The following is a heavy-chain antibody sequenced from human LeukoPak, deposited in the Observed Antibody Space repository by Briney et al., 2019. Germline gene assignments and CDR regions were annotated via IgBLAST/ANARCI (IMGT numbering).Heavy chain of an antibody. J-gene: IGHJ4*02. CDR2: ISAYNGNT. CDR1: GYTFTSYG. V-gene: IGHV1-18*01. D-gene: IGHD2-2*01. CDR3: ARDRGVVVPAATLDY. Sequence: ASVKVSCKASGYTFTSYGISRVRQAPGQGLEWMGWISAYNGNTNYAQKLQGRVTMTTDTSTSTAYMELRSLRSDDTAVYYCARDRGVVVPAATLDYWGQGTLVTVSS.